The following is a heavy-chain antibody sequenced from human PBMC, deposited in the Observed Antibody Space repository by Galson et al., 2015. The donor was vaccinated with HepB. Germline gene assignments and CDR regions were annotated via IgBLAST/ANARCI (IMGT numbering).Heavy chain of an antibody. V-gene: IGHV2-70*11. CDR1: GFSLSTSGMC. J-gene: IGHJ4*02. CDR3: ARMCQQLADY. Sequence: PALVKPTQTLTLTCTFSGFSLSTSGMCVSWIRQPPGKALEWLARIDWDDDKYYSTSLKTRLTISKDTSQNQMVLTMTNMDPVDTATYYCARMCQQLADYWGQGTLVTVSS. D-gene: IGHD6-13*01. CDR2: IDWDDDK.